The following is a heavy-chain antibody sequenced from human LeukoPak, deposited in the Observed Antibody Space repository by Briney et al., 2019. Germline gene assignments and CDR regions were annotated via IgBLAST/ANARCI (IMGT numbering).Heavy chain of an antibody. D-gene: IGHD3-10*01. CDR2: IYSDGST. Sequence: QTGGSLRLSCATSGFTVSSSYLSWVRQAPGKGLEWVSVIYSDGSTYYADSVKGRFTISRDNAKNSLYLQMNSLRAEDTAVYSCARIKEYGFDIWGQGTMVTVSS. CDR1: GFTVSSSY. V-gene: IGHV3-66*01. CDR3: ARIKEYGFDI. J-gene: IGHJ3*02.